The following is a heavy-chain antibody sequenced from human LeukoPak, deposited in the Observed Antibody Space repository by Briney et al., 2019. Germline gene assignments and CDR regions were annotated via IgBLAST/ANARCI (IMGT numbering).Heavy chain of an antibody. CDR2: ISYDGINK. V-gene: IGHV3-30-3*01. J-gene: IGHJ4*02. CDR3: ARDPRNVAAAGADFDY. D-gene: IGHD6-13*01. Sequence: GGSLRLSCAASGFTFSSYAMHWVRQAPGKGLEWVAVISYDGINKYYADSVKGRFTISRDNSKNTLYLQMNSLRAEDTAVYYCARDPRNVAAAGADFDYWGQGTLVTVSS. CDR1: GFTFSSYA.